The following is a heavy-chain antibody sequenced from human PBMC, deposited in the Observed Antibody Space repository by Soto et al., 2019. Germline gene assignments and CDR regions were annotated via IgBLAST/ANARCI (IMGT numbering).Heavy chain of an antibody. CDR2: INHSGST. D-gene: IGHD2-2*01. CDR3: ARALVCSSTSCYSESFDP. J-gene: IGHJ5*02. Sequence: QVQLQQWGAGLLKPSETLSLTCAVYGGSFSGYYWSWIRQPPGKGLEWIGEINHSGSTNYIPSLKSRVTISVDTSKNQFSLKLSSVTAADTAVYYCARALVCSSTSCYSESFDPWGQGTLVTVSS. CDR1: GGSFSGYY. V-gene: IGHV4-34*01.